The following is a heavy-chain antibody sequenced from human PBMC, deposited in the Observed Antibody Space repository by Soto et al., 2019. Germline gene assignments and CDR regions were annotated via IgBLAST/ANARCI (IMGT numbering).Heavy chain of an antibody. D-gene: IGHD2-2*03. CDR1: GYTFTGYY. J-gene: IGHJ6*02. CDR3: ARDGYCSSTNCYGGYGMGD. CDR2: INPNSGGT. V-gene: IGHV1-2*04. Sequence: GASVKVSCKASGYTFTGYYMHWVRQAPGQGLEWRGWINPNSGGTNYAQKFQGWVTMSRDTSISTDYMGQSMLRSEDTAVYYCARDGYCSSTNCYGGYGMGDWGPGTKGTVS.